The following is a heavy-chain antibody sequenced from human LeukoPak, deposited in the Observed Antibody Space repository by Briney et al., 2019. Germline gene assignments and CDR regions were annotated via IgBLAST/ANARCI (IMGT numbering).Heavy chain of an antibody. J-gene: IGHJ4*02. CDR1: GYSISSGYY. CDR3: ARGVLDTAMVYPFDY. V-gene: IGHV4-38-2*02. Sequence: SETLSLTCTVSGYSISSGYYWGWIRQPPGKGLEWIGSIYHSGSTYYNPSLKSRVTISVDTSKNQFSLKLSSVTAADTAVYYCARGVLDTAMVYPFDYWGQGTLVTVSS. D-gene: IGHD5-18*01. CDR2: IYHSGST.